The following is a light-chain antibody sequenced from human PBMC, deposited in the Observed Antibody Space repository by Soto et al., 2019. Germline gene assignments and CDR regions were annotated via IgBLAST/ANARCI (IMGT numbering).Light chain of an antibody. CDR1: HSVSSNY. V-gene: IGKV3-20*01. CDR2: AAS. CDR3: QQYGSLSWT. Sequence: VLSQSPVTLSLSQGERATLSCRASHSVSSNYLAWYQQKPGQAPRLLIYAASSRATGIPDRFSGSGSGTDFTLTISRLEPEDFAVYYCQQYGSLSWTFGQGTKVDIK. J-gene: IGKJ1*01.